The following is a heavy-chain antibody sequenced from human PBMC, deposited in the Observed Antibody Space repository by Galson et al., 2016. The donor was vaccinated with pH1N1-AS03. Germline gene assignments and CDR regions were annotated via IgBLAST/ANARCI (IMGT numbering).Heavy chain of an antibody. J-gene: IGHJ2*01. D-gene: IGHD2-21*02. V-gene: IGHV1-2*06. CDR1: GYPFTAYY. CDR2: SNPDTGGT. CDR3: AGDLRGGDRHTDWYLGR. Sequence: SVKVSCKASGYPFTAYYMHWVRQAPGQGLEWMGRSNPDTGGTNSAQEFQGRVTLTMDTSSRTAYMALTWLTPGDTAVYYCAGDLRGGDRHTDWYLGRWGCGTLVTVSS.